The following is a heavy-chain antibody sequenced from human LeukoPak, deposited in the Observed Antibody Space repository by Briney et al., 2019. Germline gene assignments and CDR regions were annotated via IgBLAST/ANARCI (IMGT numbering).Heavy chain of an antibody. CDR3: ASDVGYARH. J-gene: IGHJ4*02. D-gene: IGHD5-12*01. CDR2: LYASGST. V-gene: IGHV4-4*07. CDR1: GGSISGSY. Sequence: PSETLSLTCSVYGGSISGSYWSSLRQPAGKGLEWIGRLYASGSTYYNPSLKSRVTMSVDTSRNKFSLKLTSVTAADAAVYYCASDVGYARHWGQGTLVTVSS.